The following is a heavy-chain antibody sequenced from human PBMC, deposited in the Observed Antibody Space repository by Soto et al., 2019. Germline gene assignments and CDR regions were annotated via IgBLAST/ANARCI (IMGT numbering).Heavy chain of an antibody. CDR1: GITFATSG. V-gene: IGHV3-30-3*01. D-gene: IGHD3-10*01. Sequence: QVQLVESGGGVVQPGRSLRLSCAASGITFATSGMHWVRQAPGKGLEWVAAISSDGSNKFYAESVKGRFTIARDDAKNTLYLEMSSLRTEDTALYYCARAGTHSSGSGSHYKSRDYFDYWGRGTLVTVSS. CDR3: ARAGTHSSGSGSHYKSRDYFDY. CDR2: ISSDGSNK. J-gene: IGHJ4*02.